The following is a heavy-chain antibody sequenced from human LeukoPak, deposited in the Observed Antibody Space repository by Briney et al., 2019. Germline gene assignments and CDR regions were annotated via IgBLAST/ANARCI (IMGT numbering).Heavy chain of an antibody. J-gene: IGHJ4*02. Sequence: SETLSLTCAVYGGSFSGYYWTWIRQPPGKGLEWIGEINHSGSTNYNPSLKSRVSISVDTSRNQFSLKVNSVTAADTALYYCARIGSHCSGTSCYGDYWGQGALVTVSS. CDR2: INHSGST. CDR1: GGSFSGYY. V-gene: IGHV4-34*01. CDR3: ARIGSHCSGTSCYGDY. D-gene: IGHD2-2*01.